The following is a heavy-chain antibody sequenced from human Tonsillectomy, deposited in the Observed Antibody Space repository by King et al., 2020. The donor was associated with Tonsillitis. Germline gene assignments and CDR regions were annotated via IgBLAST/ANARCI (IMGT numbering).Heavy chain of an antibody. J-gene: IGHJ4*02. CDR2: INPNNFGT. Sequence: HLVQSGAEVKKPGASVIISCKASGYTFTGYYIHWVRQAPGKGLEWMGWINPNNFGTNSAHKFKGRLTMTRDTSINPAYLELSSLRSDDTAVYFCARADFSYSSSSLDYWGQGTLVTVSS. CDR3: ARADFSYSSSSLDY. CDR1: GYTFTGYY. D-gene: IGHD6-6*01. V-gene: IGHV1-2*02.